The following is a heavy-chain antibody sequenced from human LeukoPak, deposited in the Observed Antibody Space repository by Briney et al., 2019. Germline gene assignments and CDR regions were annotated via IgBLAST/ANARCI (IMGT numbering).Heavy chain of an antibody. CDR3: ARANFLYCGSTTCLFVY. J-gene: IGHJ4*02. CDR2: INPNSGDT. D-gene: IGHD2-2*01. CDR1: GYTFTDYY. V-gene: IGHV1-2*02. Sequence: ATVKVSCKASGYTFTDYYLHWVRQAPRQGFEWIGWINPNSGDTNYAQKFQGRVTMTRDTSISTAHMEMSRLRSDDTAVYYCARANFLYCGSTTCLFVYWGQGTLVTLSS.